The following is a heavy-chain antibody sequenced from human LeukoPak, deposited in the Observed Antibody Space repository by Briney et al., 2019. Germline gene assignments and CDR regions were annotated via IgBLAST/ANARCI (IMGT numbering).Heavy chain of an antibody. CDR3: ARGPSGWGSLDS. V-gene: IGHV3-7*01. D-gene: IGHD7-27*01. CDR1: GFTFSDYW. CDR2: IKPDGSEK. Sequence: PGGSLRLSCAASGFTFSDYWMTWVRQAPGKGLEWVANIKPDGSEKYYVDSVKGRFTISRDNAKNTLYLQVKSLRAEDTAVYYCARGPSGWGSLDSWGQGTLVTVSS. J-gene: IGHJ4*02.